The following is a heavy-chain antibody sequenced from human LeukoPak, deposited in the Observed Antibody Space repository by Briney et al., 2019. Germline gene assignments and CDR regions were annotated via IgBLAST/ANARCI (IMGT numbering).Heavy chain of an antibody. Sequence: SETLYLTCNVPNGPIISTKWWSWVRQPPGKGREWIGEISHAGSTNYNPSFNSRVTLSLVTSTNYFSLNRRSVTAADTALYYCASSSVVVVVTYSFVSWGGGTAVSVSS. CDR1: NGPIISTKW. J-gene: IGHJ3*02. D-gene: IGHD2-21*01. CDR3: ASSSVVVVVTYSFVS. V-gene: IGHV4-4*02. CDR2: ISHAGST.